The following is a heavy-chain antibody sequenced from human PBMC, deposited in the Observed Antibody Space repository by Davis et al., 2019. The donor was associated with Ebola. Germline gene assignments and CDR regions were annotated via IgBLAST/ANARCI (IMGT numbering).Heavy chain of an antibody. CDR1: GGSASSGSYY. Sequence: GSLRLSCTVSGGSASSGSYYWSWIRQPPGKGLEWIGYIYYSGSTNYNPSLKSRVTISVDTSKNQFSLKLSSVTAADTAVYYCARTRRDGYNNPDAFDIWGQGTMVTVSS. J-gene: IGHJ3*02. D-gene: IGHD5-24*01. CDR2: IYYSGST. V-gene: IGHV4-61*01. CDR3: ARTRRDGYNNPDAFDI.